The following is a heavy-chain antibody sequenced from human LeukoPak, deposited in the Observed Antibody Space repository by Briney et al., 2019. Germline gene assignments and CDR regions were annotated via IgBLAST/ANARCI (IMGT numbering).Heavy chain of an antibody. CDR1: GFTFSSYA. Sequence: GGSLRLSCAASGFTFSSYAMSWVRQAPVQGLEWVSAISTSGSSTYYADSVKGRFTISRDNSKNTLYLQMNSLRDEDTAVYYCAIPGPSYRRFDHWGQGTLVTVSS. D-gene: IGHD3-16*02. CDR2: ISTSGSST. J-gene: IGHJ4*02. CDR3: AIPGPSYRRFDH. V-gene: IGHV3-23*01.